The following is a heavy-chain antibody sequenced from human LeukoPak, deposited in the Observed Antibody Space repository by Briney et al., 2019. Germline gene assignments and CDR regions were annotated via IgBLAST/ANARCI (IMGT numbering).Heavy chain of an antibody. Sequence: PSETLSLTCTVSGGSISSYYWSWIRQPAGKGLEWIGRIYTSGSTNYNPSLKSRVTMSVDTSKNQFSLKLSSVTAADTAVYYCARGLYRSSWYVPAGYWGQGTLVTVSS. CDR2: IYTSGST. CDR3: ARGLYRSSWYVPAGY. CDR1: GGSISSYY. D-gene: IGHD6-13*01. J-gene: IGHJ4*02. V-gene: IGHV4-4*07.